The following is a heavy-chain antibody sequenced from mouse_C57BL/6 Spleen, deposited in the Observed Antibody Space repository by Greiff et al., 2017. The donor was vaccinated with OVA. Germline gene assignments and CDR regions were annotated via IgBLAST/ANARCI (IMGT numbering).Heavy chain of an antibody. CDR3: GSTVVEGFAY. CDR2: IDPEDGAT. V-gene: IGHV14-2*01. J-gene: IGHJ3*01. CDR1: GFTIKDYY. Sequence: EVQLQQSGAELVKPGASVKLSCTASGFTIKDYYMHWVKQRTEQGLEWIGRIDPEDGATKYAPNFQGKATITADTSSNTAYLQLSSLTSEDTAVYYCGSTVVEGFAYWGQGTLVTVSA. D-gene: IGHD1-1*01.